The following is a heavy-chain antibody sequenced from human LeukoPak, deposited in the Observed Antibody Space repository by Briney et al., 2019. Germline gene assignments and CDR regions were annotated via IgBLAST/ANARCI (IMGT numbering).Heavy chain of an antibody. Sequence: SETLSLTCAVYGGSFSGYYWSWIRQPPGKGLEWIGEINHSGSTNYNPSLKSRVTISVDTSKNQFSLKLSSVTAADTAVYYFARVIPAAILGYYMDVWGKGTKVTVSS. CDR3: ARVIPAAILGYYMDV. J-gene: IGHJ6*03. CDR1: GGSFSGYY. D-gene: IGHD2-2*01. CDR2: INHSGST. V-gene: IGHV4-34*01.